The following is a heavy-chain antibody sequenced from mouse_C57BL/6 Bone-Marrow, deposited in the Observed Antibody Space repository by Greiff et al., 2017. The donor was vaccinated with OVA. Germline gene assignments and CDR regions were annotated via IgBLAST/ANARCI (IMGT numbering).Heavy chain of an antibody. CDR2: INYDGSST. V-gene: IGHV5-16*01. D-gene: IGHD1-1*01. CDR3: ARERDYYGSSSSYYFDY. Sequence: EVQLVESEGGLVQPGSSMKLSCTASGFTFSDYYMAWVRQVPEKGLEWVANINYDGSSTYYLDSLKSRFIISRDNAKNILYLQMSSLKSEDTATYYCARERDYYGSSSSYYFDYWGQGTTLTVSS. J-gene: IGHJ2*01. CDR1: GFTFSDYY.